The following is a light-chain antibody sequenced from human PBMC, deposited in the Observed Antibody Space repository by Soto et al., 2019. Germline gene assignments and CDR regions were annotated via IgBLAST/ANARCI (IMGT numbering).Light chain of an antibody. CDR3: AAWDDSLNGWV. J-gene: IGLJ3*02. CDR2: SND. CDR1: SSNIGSNT. V-gene: IGLV1-44*01. Sequence: QPVLTQPPSASGTPGQRVTISCSGSSSNIGSNTVNWYRQLPGTAPKLLIWSNDRRPSGVPDRFSGSKSGTSASLAISGLQSEDEADYYCAAWDDSLNGWVFGGGTQLTVL.